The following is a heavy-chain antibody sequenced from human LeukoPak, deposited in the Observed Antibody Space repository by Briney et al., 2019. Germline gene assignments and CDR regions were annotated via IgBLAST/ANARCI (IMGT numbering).Heavy chain of an antibody. V-gene: IGHV4-39*07. D-gene: IGHD6-13*01. CDR1: GGSISSSSYY. CDR2: IYYSGST. CDR3: ASESSSWYDFDY. Sequence: SETLSLTCTVSGGSISSSSYYWGWIRQPPGTGLEWIGRIYYSGSTYYNPSLKSRVTISVDTSKNQFSLKLSSVTAADTAVYYCASESSSWYDFDYWGQGTLVTVSS. J-gene: IGHJ4*02.